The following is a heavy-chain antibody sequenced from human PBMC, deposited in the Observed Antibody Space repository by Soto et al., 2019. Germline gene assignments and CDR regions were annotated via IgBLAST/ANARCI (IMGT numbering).Heavy chain of an antibody. CDR3: AKDRCSGPPRCYYYGMDV. D-gene: IGHD6-19*01. CDR1: GFTFSSYG. CDR2: ISFDGSNK. Sequence: GGSLRLSCAASGFTFSSYGMHWVRQAPGKGLEWVAIISFDGSNKYYADSVKGRFTISRDNSKNTLYLQMNSLRAEDTAVYYCAKDRCSGPPRCYYYGMDVWGQGTTVTVSS. J-gene: IGHJ6*02. V-gene: IGHV3-30*18.